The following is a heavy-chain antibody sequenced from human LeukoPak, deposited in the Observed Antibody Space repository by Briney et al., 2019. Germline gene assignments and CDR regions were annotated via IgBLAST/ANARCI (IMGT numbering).Heavy chain of an antibody. CDR2: IYYNGNT. CDR3: ARLTAQAGHRGAFDI. V-gene: IGHV4-39*01. D-gene: IGHD6-19*01. Sequence: SETLSLTCNVSGGSIGGHTFYWDWIRQPPGKGLEWIATIYYNGNTFYNPPLKSRVAISIDMSKSQFSLHLSSVTAADTAIYYCARLTAQAGHRGAFDIWGPGTMVTVSS. CDR1: GGSIGGHTFY. J-gene: IGHJ3*02.